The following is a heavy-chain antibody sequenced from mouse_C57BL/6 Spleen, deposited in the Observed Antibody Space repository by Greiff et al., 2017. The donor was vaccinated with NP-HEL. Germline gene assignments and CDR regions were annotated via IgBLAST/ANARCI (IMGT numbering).Heavy chain of an antibody. CDR2: ISSGSSTI. CDR1: GFTFSDYG. D-gene: IGHD3-1*01. V-gene: IGHV5-17*01. J-gene: IGHJ4*01. Sequence: EVQGVESGGGLVKPGGSLKLSCAASGFTFSDYGMHWVRQAPEKGLEWVAYISSGSSTIYYADPVKGRFTIPRDNAKNTLFLQMTSLRSENTAMYYCAMGYDISYAMDYWGQGTSVTVSS. CDR3: AMGYDISYAMDY.